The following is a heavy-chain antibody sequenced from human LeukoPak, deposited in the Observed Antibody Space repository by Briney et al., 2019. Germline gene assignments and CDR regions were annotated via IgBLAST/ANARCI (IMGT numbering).Heavy chain of an antibody. Sequence: PGGSLRLSCAASGFTFSNFAMSWVRQAPGKGLEWISYISSSGSTIYYADSVKGRFTISRDNAKKSLYLQMNSLRAEDTAVYYCARDLGAAAAFQHWGQGTLVTVSS. D-gene: IGHD6-13*01. CDR2: ISSSGSTI. CDR1: GFTFSNFA. J-gene: IGHJ1*01. V-gene: IGHV3-11*01. CDR3: ARDLGAAAAFQH.